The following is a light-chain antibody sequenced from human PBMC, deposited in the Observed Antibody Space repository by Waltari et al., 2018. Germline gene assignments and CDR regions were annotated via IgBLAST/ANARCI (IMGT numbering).Light chain of an antibody. Sequence: DIQLTQSPSTLYASVGDRVTITCRASQDIRSWLAWSQQKPGKAPKILIYNASGLESGVPLRFSGSGSGTEFTLTISSLQPDDSATYFCQQFNTFPLTFGGGTQVKIK. J-gene: IGKJ4*01. CDR2: NAS. CDR1: QDIRSW. V-gene: IGKV1-5*03. CDR3: QQFNTFPLT.